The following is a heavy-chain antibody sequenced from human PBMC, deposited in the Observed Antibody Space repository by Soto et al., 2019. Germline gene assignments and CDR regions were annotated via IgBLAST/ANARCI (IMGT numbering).Heavy chain of an antibody. D-gene: IGHD3-3*01. CDR1: SGSISSSNW. CDR3: ARSSYYDFWSGYYKGNWFDP. Sequence: SETLSLTCAVSSGSISSSNWWSWVRQPPGKGLEWIGEIYHSGSTNYNPSLKSRVTISVDKSKNQFSLKLSSVTAADTAVYYCARSSYYDFWSGYYKGNWFDPWGQGTLVTVSS. J-gene: IGHJ5*02. CDR2: IYHSGST. V-gene: IGHV4-4*02.